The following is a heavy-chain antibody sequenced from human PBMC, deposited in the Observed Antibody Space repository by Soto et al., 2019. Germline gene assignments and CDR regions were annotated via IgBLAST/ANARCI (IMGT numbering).Heavy chain of an antibody. CDR3: ARVELGSSSNY. CDR1: AYTFTSYG. V-gene: IGHV1-18*01. J-gene: IGHJ4*02. Sequence: KVSCTASAYTFTSYGITWARQAPGQGLEWMGWISAYNGNTNDAQKLQGRVTMTTDTSTSTAYMELRSLRSDDTAVYYCARVELGSSSNYWGQGTLVTVSS. D-gene: IGHD6-6*01. CDR2: ISAYNGNT.